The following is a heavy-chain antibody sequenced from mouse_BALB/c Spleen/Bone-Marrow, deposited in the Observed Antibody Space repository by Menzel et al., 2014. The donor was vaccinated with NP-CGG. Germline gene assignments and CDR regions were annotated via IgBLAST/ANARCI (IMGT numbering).Heavy chain of an antibody. Sequence: QVQLQQSGAELVRPGASVKLSCKASGYTFTSYWITWVKQRPGQGLEWIGNIYPSDSYTNYNQKFKDKATLTVDKSSSTAYMQLSSPTSEDSAVYYCTRDDGSPFAYWGQGTLVTVSA. V-gene: IGHV1-69*02. D-gene: IGHD2-3*01. CDR3: TRDDGSPFAY. CDR1: GYTFTSYW. CDR2: IYPSDSYT. J-gene: IGHJ3*01.